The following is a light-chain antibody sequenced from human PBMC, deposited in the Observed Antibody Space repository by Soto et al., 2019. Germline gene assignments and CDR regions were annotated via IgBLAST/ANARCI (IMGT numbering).Light chain of an antibody. V-gene: IGKV3-15*01. CDR2: DAS. CDR1: QSVSSR. Sequence: EIVMTQSPATLSVSPGERATLSCRASQSVSSRLAWYQQKPGQAPRLLIHDASTRATGIPARFSGSGSGTEFTLTISSLQFEDFAVYYCQQYNKWPTFGQGTKVEIK. J-gene: IGKJ1*01. CDR3: QQYNKWPT.